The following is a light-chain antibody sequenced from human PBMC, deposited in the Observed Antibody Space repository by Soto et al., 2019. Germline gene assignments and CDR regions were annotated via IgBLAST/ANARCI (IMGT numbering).Light chain of an antibody. J-gene: IGLJ2*01. CDR3: AAWDDSLNGPV. CDR2: SNI. CDR1: RSNIGSNT. Sequence: QLVLTQPPSVSGTPGQRVTISCSGSRSNIGSNTVNWYQQLPGTAPKLLIYSNIQRPSGVPDRFSGSRSDTSASLAISGLQSDDAADYYCAAWDDSLNGPVFGGGTKLTVL. V-gene: IGLV1-44*01.